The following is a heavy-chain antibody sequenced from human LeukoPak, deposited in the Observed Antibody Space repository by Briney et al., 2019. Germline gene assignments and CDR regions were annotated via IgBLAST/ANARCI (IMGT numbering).Heavy chain of an antibody. CDR3: ATDGFCSGGACFRKNDF. CDR2: ISQDGTEK. Sequence: GGSLRLSCAASGLIFGNYWMTWVRQAPRQGVEWVASISQDGTEKFYVGSAEGRFTISRDNAKNSLYVQMNSLSAEDTALYFCATDGFCSGGACFRKNDFWGQGTLVTVSS. J-gene: IGHJ4*02. D-gene: IGHD2-15*01. V-gene: IGHV3-7*01. CDR1: GLIFGNYW.